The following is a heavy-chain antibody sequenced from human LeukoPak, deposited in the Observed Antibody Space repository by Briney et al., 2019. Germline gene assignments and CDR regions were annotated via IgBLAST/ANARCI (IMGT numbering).Heavy chain of an antibody. D-gene: IGHD6-13*01. J-gene: IGHJ4*02. V-gene: IGHV4-34*01. CDR3: ARLYSSSWYMTY. CDR1: GGSLSGYF. Sequence: SETLSLTCAVYGGSLSGYFWSWVRQAPGKGLEWIGEINHSGSPTYNPSLKIRVTISVDTSKNQFSLKLSSVTAADTAKYYCARLYSSSWYMTYWGQGTLVTVSS. CDR2: INHSGSP.